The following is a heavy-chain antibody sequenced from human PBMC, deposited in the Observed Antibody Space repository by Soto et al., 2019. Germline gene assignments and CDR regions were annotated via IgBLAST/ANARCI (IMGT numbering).Heavy chain of an antibody. CDR1: EGTFSSYA. D-gene: IGHD5-18*01. J-gene: IGHJ4*02. V-gene: IGHV1-69*01. Sequence: QVQLVQSGAEVKKPGSSVKVSCKASEGTFSSYAISWVRQAPGQGLEWMGGIIPIFGTANYAQKFQGRVTITADESTSTAYMELSSLRSEDTPVYYCARETVQYSYADYWGQGTLVTVSS. CDR3: ARETVQYSYADY. CDR2: IIPIFGTA.